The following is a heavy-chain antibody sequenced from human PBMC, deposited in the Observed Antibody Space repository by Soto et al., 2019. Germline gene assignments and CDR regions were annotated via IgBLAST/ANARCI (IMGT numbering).Heavy chain of an antibody. CDR2: IRTKSNSYAT. V-gene: IGHV3-73*01. D-gene: IGHD5-12*01. J-gene: IGHJ5*02. Sequence: PGGSLRLSCTVSDFTFSGSAIHWVRQASGKGLEWLGRIRTKSNSYATAYAASVKGRVTISRHDSRNTAYLQMNSLKTEDTAVYYCTRVTSDIVSTFVWFDPWGQGTPVTVSS. CDR3: TRVTSDIVSTFVWFDP. CDR1: DFTFSGSA.